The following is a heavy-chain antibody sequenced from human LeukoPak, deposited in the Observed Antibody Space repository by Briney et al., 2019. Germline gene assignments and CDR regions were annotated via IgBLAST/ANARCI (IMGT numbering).Heavy chain of an antibody. CDR3: ARGGVVVPASHHDY. CDR2: ISAYNGNT. D-gene: IGHD2-2*01. CDR1: GYTFISSG. V-gene: IGHV1-18*01. J-gene: IGHJ4*02. Sequence: ASVKVSCKTSGYTFISSGISWVRQAPGQGLEWMGWISAYNGNTNYAQKLQGRVTMTTDTSTSTAYMELRSLRSDDTAVYYCARGGVVVPASHHDYWGQGTLVTVSS.